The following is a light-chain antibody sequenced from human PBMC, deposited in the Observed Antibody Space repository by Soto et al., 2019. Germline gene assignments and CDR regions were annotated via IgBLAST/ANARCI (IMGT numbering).Light chain of an antibody. J-gene: IGLJ1*01. Sequence: QSALAQPASVSGSPGQSITISCTGSSSDVGAYNFVSWYQHHPGRAPKLILYEVTTRPSGVPDRFSGSKSGNTASLTISGLQAEDEADYYCCSDAGTYTFVFGTGTKVTVL. CDR2: EVT. V-gene: IGLV2-11*01. CDR1: SSDVGAYNF. CDR3: CSDAGTYTFV.